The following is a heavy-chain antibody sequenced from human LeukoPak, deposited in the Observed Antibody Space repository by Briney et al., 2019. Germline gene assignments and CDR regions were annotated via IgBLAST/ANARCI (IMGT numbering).Heavy chain of an antibody. Sequence: GGSLRLSCAASGFTFSDYYMSWIRQAPGKGLEWVSYISSSGSTIYYADSVKGRFTISRDNAKNSLYLQMNSLRAEDTALYYCAKDITMVRGSSFDYWGQGTLVTVSS. CDR1: GFTFSDYY. V-gene: IGHV3-11*01. CDR3: AKDITMVRGSSFDY. D-gene: IGHD3-10*01. J-gene: IGHJ4*02. CDR2: ISSSGSTI.